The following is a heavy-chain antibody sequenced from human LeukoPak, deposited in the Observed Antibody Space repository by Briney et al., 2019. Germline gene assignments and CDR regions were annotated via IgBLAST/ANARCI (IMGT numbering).Heavy chain of an antibody. J-gene: IGHJ2*01. D-gene: IGHD2-21*02. V-gene: IGHV4-59*08. CDR1: GGSLSNYY. CDR3: ARHAVPYCGGDCPFWYFDL. CDR2: IYYSGST. Sequence: PSETLSLTCTVSGGSLSNYYWSWIRQPPGKGLEWIGYIYYSGSTNYNPSLKSRVTISVDTSKNQFSLKLSSVTAADTAVYYCARHAVPYCGGDCPFWYFDLWGRGTLVTVSS.